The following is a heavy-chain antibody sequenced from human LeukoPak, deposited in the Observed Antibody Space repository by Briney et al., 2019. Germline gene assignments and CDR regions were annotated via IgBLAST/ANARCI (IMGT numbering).Heavy chain of an antibody. D-gene: IGHD2-2*02. CDR1: GGSISSGGYY. Sequence: SETLSLTCTVSGGSISSGGYYWSWIRQPPGKGLEWIGYIYHSGSTYYNPSLKSRVTISVDRSKNQFSLKLSSVTAADTAVYYCARAKDIVVVPAAIRPWFDPWGQGTLVTVSS. J-gene: IGHJ5*02. V-gene: IGHV4-30-2*01. CDR2: IYHSGST. CDR3: ARAKDIVVVPAAIRPWFDP.